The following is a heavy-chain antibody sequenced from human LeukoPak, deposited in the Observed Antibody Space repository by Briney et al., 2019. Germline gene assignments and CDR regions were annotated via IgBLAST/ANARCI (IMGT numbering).Heavy chain of an antibody. Sequence: GGSLRLSCAASGFSFSNHWMTWVRQAPGKGLEWVSIISGSGDNTYYADSMKGRLTISRDNSKNTLYLQMNSLRAEDTAVYYCAKAHSSSWYYFDYWGQGTLVTVSS. CDR1: GFSFSNHW. V-gene: IGHV3-23*01. CDR2: ISGSGDNT. CDR3: AKAHSSSWYYFDY. D-gene: IGHD6-13*01. J-gene: IGHJ4*02.